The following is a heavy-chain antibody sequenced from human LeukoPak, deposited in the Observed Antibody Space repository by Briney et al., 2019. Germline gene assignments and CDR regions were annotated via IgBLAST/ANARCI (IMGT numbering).Heavy chain of an antibody. CDR1: GYTFTSYD. CDR3: ARLLRYSSGWYPVGY. Sequence: ASVKVSCKASGYTFTSYDINWVRQATGQGLEWMGWMNPNSGNTGYAQKFQGRVTMTRNTSISTAYVELSSLRSEDTAVYYCARLLRYSSGWYPVGYWGQGTLVTVSS. J-gene: IGHJ4*02. V-gene: IGHV1-8*01. CDR2: MNPNSGNT. D-gene: IGHD6-19*01.